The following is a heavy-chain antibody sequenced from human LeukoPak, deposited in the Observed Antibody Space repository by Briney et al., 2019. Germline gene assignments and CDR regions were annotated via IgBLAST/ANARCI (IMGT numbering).Heavy chain of an antibody. CDR3: ARAHSSSWYMDY. CDR2: MYYSGST. CDR1: GGSISSYY. V-gene: IGHV4-59*01. J-gene: IGHJ4*02. Sequence: SETLSLTCTVSGGSISSYYWSWIRQPPGKGLEWVGYMYYSGSTNYNPSLKSRVTISLDTSNNQFSLKLTSVTAADTAVYYCARAHSSSWYMDYWGQGTLVTVSS. D-gene: IGHD6-13*01.